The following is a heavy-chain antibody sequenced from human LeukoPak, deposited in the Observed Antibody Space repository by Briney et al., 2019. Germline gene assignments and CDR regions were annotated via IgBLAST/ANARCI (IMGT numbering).Heavy chain of an antibody. D-gene: IGHD3-22*01. J-gene: IGHJ4*02. CDR3: TTPTGSDSSGYYYTNDY. Sequence: GGSLRLSCAASGFTFSNAWMSWVRQAPGKGLEWVGRIKSKTDGGTTDYAAPVKGRFTISRDDSKNTLYLQMNSLKTKDTAVYYCTTPTGSDSSGYYYTNDYWGQGTLVTVSS. CDR2: IKSKTDGGTT. CDR1: GFTFSNAW. V-gene: IGHV3-15*01.